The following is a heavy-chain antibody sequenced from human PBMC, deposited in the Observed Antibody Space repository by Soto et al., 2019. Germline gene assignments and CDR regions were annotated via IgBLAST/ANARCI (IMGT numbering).Heavy chain of an antibody. J-gene: IGHJ5*02. CDR1: GYTFTSYG. Sequence: QVQLVQSGAEVKKPGASVKVSCKASGYTFTSYGISWVRQAPGQGLEWMGWTSAYNGNTNYAQKLKGRVTMTTGTSTSTAYMELSSLRSDDTAVYYCARDRGVVVVGGAYNWFDPWGQVTLVTVSS. CDR2: TSAYNGNT. V-gene: IGHV1-18*01. D-gene: IGHD2-15*01. CDR3: ARDRGVVVVGGAYNWFDP.